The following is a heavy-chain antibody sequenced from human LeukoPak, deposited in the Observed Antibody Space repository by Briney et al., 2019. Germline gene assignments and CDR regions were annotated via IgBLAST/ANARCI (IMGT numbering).Heavy chain of an antibody. CDR2: ISGSGGST. CDR3: AKDQAMIVVVPSPDY. CDR1: GFTFSSYA. Sequence: GGSLRLSCAASGFTFSSYAMSWVRQAPGKGLEWVSAISGSGGSTYYADSVKGRFTISRDNSRNTLYLQMYSLRAEDTAVYYCAKDQAMIVVVPSPDYWGQGTLVTVSS. V-gene: IGHV3-23*01. J-gene: IGHJ4*02. D-gene: IGHD3-22*01.